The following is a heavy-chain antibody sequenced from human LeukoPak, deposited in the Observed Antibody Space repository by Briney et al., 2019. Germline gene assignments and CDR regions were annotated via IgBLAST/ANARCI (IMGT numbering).Heavy chain of an antibody. Sequence: TGGSLRLSCAASGFTVGTKYMNWVRQAPGKGLEWVSILYSGGDTYYADSVKGRFTISRDSSRNTLSLRMNSLRVDDTAVYYCARVGDHYHWYFDLWGRGTLVTVSS. CDR3: ARVGDHYHWYFDL. J-gene: IGHJ2*01. CDR1: GFTVGTKY. V-gene: IGHV3-53*01. CDR2: LYSGGDT. D-gene: IGHD3-10*01.